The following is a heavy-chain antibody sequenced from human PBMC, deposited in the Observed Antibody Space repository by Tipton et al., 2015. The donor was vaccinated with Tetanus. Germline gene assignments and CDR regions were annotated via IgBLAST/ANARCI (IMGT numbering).Heavy chain of an antibody. Sequence: TLSLTCTVSGGSISSSSYYWGWIRQPPGKGLEWIGEIYHSGNTNYNPSLKSRVSISVDTSMNSFSLNLSSVTAADTAVYYCTRHVVVAVPRWFDPWGQGTLVTVSS. CDR3: TRHVVVAVPRWFDP. D-gene: IGHD2-15*01. CDR2: IYHSGNT. CDR1: GGSISSSSYY. V-gene: IGHV4-39*07. J-gene: IGHJ5*02.